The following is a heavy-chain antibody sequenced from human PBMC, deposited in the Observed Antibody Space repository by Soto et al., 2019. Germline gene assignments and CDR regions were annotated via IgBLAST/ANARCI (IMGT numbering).Heavy chain of an antibody. V-gene: IGHV4-30-4*01. D-gene: IGHD3-10*01. Sequence: QVQLQQSGPGLVKPSQTLSLTCTVSGGSVTGDYSYWSWIRQPPGKCLEWIGYISYSGTTYYSPSLKNRISISVDTSKNQFSLKVTSVTGADAAVYYCARERTPSFSSPNYFFAYWGHGTLVSVSS. CDR1: GGSVTGDYSY. J-gene: IGHJ4*01. CDR3: ARERTPSFSSPNYFFAY. CDR2: ISYSGTT.